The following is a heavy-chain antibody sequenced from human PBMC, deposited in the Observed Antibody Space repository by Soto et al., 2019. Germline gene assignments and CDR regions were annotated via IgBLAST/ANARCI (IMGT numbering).Heavy chain of an antibody. CDR1: GFTLSDYS. Sequence: EVQLVESGGGLVKPGGSLRLSCAASGFTLSDYSMNWVRQAPGKGLEWVSSISSSGYYIYYADSVTGRFTISRDTAKNSLHLQMNSLTADDTAVYYCVREVRSYDFWSGHPADHNYGMDVWGQGTAVTVSS. CDR3: VREVRSYDFWSGHPADHNYGMDV. V-gene: IGHV3-21*01. CDR2: ISSSGYYI. D-gene: IGHD3-3*01. J-gene: IGHJ6*02.